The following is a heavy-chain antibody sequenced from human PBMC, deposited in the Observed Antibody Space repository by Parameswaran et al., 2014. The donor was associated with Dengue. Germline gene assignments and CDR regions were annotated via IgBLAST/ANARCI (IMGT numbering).Heavy chain of an antibody. CDR3: AKGYLKVYYYGMDV. D-gene: IGHD3-22*01. CDR2: IKQDGSEK. V-gene: IGHV3-7*01. J-gene: IGHJ6*02. Sequence: VRQAPGKGLEWVANIKQDGSEKYYVDSVKGRFTISRDNAKNSLYLQMNSLRAEDTAVYYCAKGYLKVYYYGMDVWGQGTTVTVSS.